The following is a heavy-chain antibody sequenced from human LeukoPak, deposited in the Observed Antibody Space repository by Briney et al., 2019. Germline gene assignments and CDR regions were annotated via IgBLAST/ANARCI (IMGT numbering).Heavy chain of an antibody. CDR2: ISDSGDST. V-gene: IGHV3-23*01. CDR3: AKDGIAVAGTSAWY. Sequence: GGSLRLSCAASGLTFSSYGMTGVRQAPGRGLEWVSGISDSGDSTYYADSVKGRFTISRDNSKNTVYLQMNSLRAEDTAVYYCAKDGIAVAGTSAWYWGQGTQVTVSS. CDR1: GLTFSSYG. J-gene: IGHJ4*02. D-gene: IGHD6-19*01.